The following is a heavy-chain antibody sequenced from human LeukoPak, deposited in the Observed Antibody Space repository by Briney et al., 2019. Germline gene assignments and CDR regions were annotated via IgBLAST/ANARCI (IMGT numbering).Heavy chain of an antibody. Sequence: GGSLRLSCAASGFTFSSYGMHWVRQAPGKGLEWVAVISYDGRNKYYADSVKGRFTVSRDNSENTLYLQMNSLRAEDTAVYYCGKVIHESGSYFHRPSFDFWGQGTLVTVST. V-gene: IGHV3-30*18. CDR2: ISYDGRNK. CDR1: GFTFSSYG. CDR3: GKVIHESGSYFHRPSFDF. D-gene: IGHD3-10*01. J-gene: IGHJ4*02.